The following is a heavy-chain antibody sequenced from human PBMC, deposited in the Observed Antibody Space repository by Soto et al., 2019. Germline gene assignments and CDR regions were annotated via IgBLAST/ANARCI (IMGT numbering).Heavy chain of an antibody. J-gene: IGHJ6*02. CDR2: ISNSGRAI. V-gene: IGHV3-48*03. CDR3: ARDPEIYSGKFDYGLDV. D-gene: IGHD4-4*01. Sequence: EVQLVESGGGLVQPGGSLRLSCAVSGFTFSNYEMNWVRQAPGKGLEWISYISNSGRAIYYAESVKGRFTISRDNAKNSLYLQMNSLRAEDTAVYYCARDPEIYSGKFDYGLDVWGQGTTVTVSS. CDR1: GFTFSNYE.